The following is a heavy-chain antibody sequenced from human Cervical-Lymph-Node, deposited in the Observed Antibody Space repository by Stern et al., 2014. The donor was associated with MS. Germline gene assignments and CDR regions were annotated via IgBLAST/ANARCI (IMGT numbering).Heavy chain of an antibody. CDR2: NIPIFGTA. Sequence: QVQLVQSGAEGKKPGSSVKVSGKASGITFSSYAISWVRQAPRQGLAGMGGNIPIFGTANYAQKFQGRGTLTAEDSSSPDEMELSSLRSEDTAVYYCARGELKEGLVRGMDVWGQGTTVTVSS. V-gene: IGHV1-69*01. CDR1: GITFSSYA. D-gene: IGHD1-26*01. J-gene: IGHJ6*02. CDR3: ARGELKEGLVRGMDV.